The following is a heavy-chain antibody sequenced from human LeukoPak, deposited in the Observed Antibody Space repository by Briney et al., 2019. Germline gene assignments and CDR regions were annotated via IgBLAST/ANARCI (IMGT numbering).Heavy chain of an antibody. J-gene: IGHJ3*02. V-gene: IGHV1-3*01. D-gene: IGHD5-18*01. CDR2: INAGNGNT. CDR3: AREKRRGYSYGAFDI. CDR1: GYTFTSYA. Sequence: ASVKVSCKASGYTFTSYAMHWVRQAPGQRLEWMGWINAGNGNTKYSQKFQGRVTITRDTSASTAYMELSSLRSEDTAVYYCAREKRRGYSYGAFDIWGQGTMVTVSS.